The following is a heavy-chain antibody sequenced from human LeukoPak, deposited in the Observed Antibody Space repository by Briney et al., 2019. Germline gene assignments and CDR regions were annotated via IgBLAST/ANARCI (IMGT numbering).Heavy chain of an antibody. CDR1: GFTFKSYW. Sequence: GGFLRLSCVGSGFTFKSYWMSWVRQAPGKGLEWVANINQDGSEIYYVDSVKGRFTISRDNAKDSLFLQMNSLKAEDTAVYYCARNKAAQDWGQGTLVTVSP. CDR3: ARNKAAQD. V-gene: IGHV3-7*01. D-gene: IGHD6-6*01. CDR2: INQDGSEI. J-gene: IGHJ4*02.